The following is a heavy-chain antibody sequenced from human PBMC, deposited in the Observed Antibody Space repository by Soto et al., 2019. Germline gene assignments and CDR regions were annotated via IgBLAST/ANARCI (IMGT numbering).Heavy chain of an antibody. Sequence: QVQLVQSGAEVKKPGASVKVSCKASGYTFTSYGISWVRQAPGQGLEWMGWISAYNGNTNYAQKLQGRVTMTTDTPTSPAYMELRSLRSDDTAGYYCARGSMLMGATPLNYWGQGTLVTVSS. J-gene: IGHJ4*02. V-gene: IGHV1-18*01. CDR1: GYTFTSYG. CDR3: ARGSMLMGATPLNY. D-gene: IGHD1-26*01. CDR2: ISAYNGNT.